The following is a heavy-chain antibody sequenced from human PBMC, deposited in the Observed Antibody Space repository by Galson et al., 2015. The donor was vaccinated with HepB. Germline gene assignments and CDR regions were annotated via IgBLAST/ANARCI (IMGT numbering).Heavy chain of an antibody. CDR1: GYTFTSYD. CDR3: ARARGYCSSTSCLGPTYYYYYMDV. V-gene: IGHV1-8*01. D-gene: IGHD2-2*01. Sequence: SVKVSCKASGYTFTSYDINWVRQATGQGLEWMGWMNPNSGNTGYAQKFQGRVTMTRNTSISTAYMELSSLRSEDTAVYYCARARGYCSSTSCLGPTYYYYYMDVWGKGTTVTVSS. CDR2: MNPNSGNT. J-gene: IGHJ6*03.